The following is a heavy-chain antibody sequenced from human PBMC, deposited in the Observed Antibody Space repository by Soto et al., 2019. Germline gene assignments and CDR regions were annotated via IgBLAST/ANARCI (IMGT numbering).Heavy chain of an antibody. V-gene: IGHV1-8*01. CDR1: GYTFKDYD. D-gene: IGHD3-3*01. CDR3: ARRMTWSLWCFDL. Sequence: QVQLLQSGAEVKKPGTSVRVSCRASGYTFKDYDINWVRRAPGQELEWMGWMNPNSGNTAYARKFHDRITMTRSVSARTAFMELSSLTPEDTAVYYCARRMTWSLWCFDLWGSGTQVTVSS. CDR2: MNPNSGNT. J-gene: IGHJ2*01.